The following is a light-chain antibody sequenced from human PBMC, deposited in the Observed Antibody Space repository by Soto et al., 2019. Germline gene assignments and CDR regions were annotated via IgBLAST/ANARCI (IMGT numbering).Light chain of an antibody. CDR3: VQRTTWPWT. V-gene: IGKV3-11*01. CDR2: DAS. J-gene: IGKJ1*01. Sequence: EIVLTQSPGTLSLSPGERATLSCRASQSVSVHLAWYQQKPGQAPRLLIYDASNRATGIPARFSGSGSGTDFPLTISSLEPEDFAVYHCVQRTTWPWTCGQGSKVEI. CDR1: QSVSVH.